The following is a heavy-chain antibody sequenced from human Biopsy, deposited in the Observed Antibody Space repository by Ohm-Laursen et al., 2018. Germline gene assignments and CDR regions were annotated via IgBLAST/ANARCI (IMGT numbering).Heavy chain of an antibody. CDR3: VRGVDYYDPYHYYALDV. CDR2: INHSGRT. CDR1: GESFNGYY. Sequence: VTLSLTCPVYGESFNGYYWSWIRQTPGKGLEWIGEINHSGRTNYNPSLKSRVTISVDTSKNQFSLKVRSVTAADTAVYYCVRGVDYYDPYHYYALDVWGQGTTVTVSS. J-gene: IGHJ6*02. D-gene: IGHD3-22*01. V-gene: IGHV4-34*01.